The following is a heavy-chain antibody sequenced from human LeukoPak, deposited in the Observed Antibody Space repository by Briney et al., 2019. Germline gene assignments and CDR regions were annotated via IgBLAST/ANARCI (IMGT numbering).Heavy chain of an antibody. CDR1: GFTFSTYA. J-gene: IGHJ5*02. D-gene: IGHD6-13*01. CDR2: IRGSGDST. CDR3: ARIGIAAALFWNWFDP. Sequence: GGSLRLSCAASGFTFSTYAMSWVRQAPGKGLEWVSAIRGSGDSTYYANSVKGRFTISRDNSKNTLYLQMNSLRAEDTAIYYCARIGIAAALFWNWFDPWGQGTLVTVSS. V-gene: IGHV3-23*01.